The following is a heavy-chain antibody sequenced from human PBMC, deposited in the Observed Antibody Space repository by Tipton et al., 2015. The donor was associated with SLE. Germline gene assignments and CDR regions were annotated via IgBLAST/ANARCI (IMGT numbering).Heavy chain of an antibody. D-gene: IGHD7-27*01. J-gene: IGHJ4*02. CDR1: GFTFDDYG. CDR2: ISSSSSYI. CDR3: ARDPGDWGYDY. Sequence: SLRLSCAASGFTFDDYGMDWVRQAPGKGLEWVSSISSSSSYIYYADSVKGRFTISRDNAKNSLYLQMNSLRAEDTAVYYCARDPGDWGYDYWGQGTLVTVSS. V-gene: IGHV3-21*01.